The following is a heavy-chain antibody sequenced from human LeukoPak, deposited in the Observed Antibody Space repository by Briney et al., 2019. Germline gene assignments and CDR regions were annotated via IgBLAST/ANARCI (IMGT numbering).Heavy chain of an antibody. J-gene: IGHJ4*02. D-gene: IGHD3-10*01. CDR1: GYTFTSYG. CDR3: ARARSGRYYTGFDY. V-gene: IGHV1-18*01. Sequence: ASVKVSCKASGYTFTSYGISWVRQAPGQGLEWMGWISAYNGNTNYAQKLQGRVTMTTDTSTSTAYMELRSLRSDDTAVYYCARARSGRYYTGFDYWGQGTLVTVSS. CDR2: ISAYNGNT.